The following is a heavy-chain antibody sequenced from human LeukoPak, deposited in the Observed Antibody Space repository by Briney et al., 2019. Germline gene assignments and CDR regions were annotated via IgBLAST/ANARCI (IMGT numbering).Heavy chain of an antibody. CDR2: IYYSGST. V-gene: IGHV4-39*01. CDR3: ARPQPYYYDSSGQITGFDY. D-gene: IGHD3-22*01. Sequence: SETLSLTCTVSGGSISSSSYYWGWIRQPPGKGLEWIGSIYYSGSTHYNPSLKSRVTISVDTSKNQFSLKLSSVTAADTAVYYCARPQPYYYDSSGQITGFDYWGQGTLGTVSS. CDR1: GGSISSSSYY. J-gene: IGHJ4*02.